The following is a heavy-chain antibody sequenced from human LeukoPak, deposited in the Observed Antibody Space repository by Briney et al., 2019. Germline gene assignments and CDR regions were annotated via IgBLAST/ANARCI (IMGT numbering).Heavy chain of an antibody. CDR1: GGTFSSYA. J-gene: IGHJ4*02. CDR2: IIPILGIA. CDR3: ARGPNRYSNCEGVDFDY. D-gene: IGHD4-11*01. Sequence: SVKVPCKASGGTFSSYAISWVRQAPGQGLEWMGRIIPILGIANYAQKFQGRVTITADKSTSTAYMELSSLRSEDTAVYYCARGPNRYSNCEGVDFDYWGQGTLVTVSS. V-gene: IGHV1-69*04.